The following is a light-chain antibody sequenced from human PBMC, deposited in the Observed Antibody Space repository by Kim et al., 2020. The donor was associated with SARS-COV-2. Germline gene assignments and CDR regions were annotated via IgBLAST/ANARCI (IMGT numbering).Light chain of an antibody. Sequence: APIHYMPSQRLVYRSRNWDHLAWYQQKPGHPPSLLVYWKSMRESGVPDRFRGSGSGTDFTLTIGNLQAEDVAVYYCQQYSSTPLAFGQGTKVDIK. CDR1: QRLVYRSRNWDH. CDR3: QQYSSTPLA. V-gene: IGKV4-1*01. CDR2: WKS. J-gene: IGKJ1*01.